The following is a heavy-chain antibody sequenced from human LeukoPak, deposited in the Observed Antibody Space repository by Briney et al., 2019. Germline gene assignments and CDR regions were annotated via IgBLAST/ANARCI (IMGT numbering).Heavy chain of an antibody. CDR3: AGGGIVGATFHYYYGMDV. D-gene: IGHD1-26*01. CDR1: GGSISSYS. CDR2: IYYSGST. Sequence: PSETLSLTCTVSGGSISSYSWSWLRQPPGKGLKWIGYIYYSGSTNYNPSLKSRVTISVDTSKNQFSLKLSSVTAADTAVYYCAGGGIVGATFHYYYGMDVWGQGTTVTVSS. J-gene: IGHJ6*02. V-gene: IGHV4-59*08.